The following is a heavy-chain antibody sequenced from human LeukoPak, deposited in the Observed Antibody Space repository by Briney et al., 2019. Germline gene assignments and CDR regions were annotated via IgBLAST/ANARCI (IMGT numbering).Heavy chain of an antibody. CDR2: IYHSGST. CDR1: GYSISSGYY. V-gene: IGHV4-38-2*02. D-gene: IGHD5-24*01. CDR3: ARVCGGDLQCLDY. Sequence: SETLSLTCTVSGYSISSGYYWGWIRQPPGKGLEWIGSIYHSGSTYYNPSLKSRVTISVDTSKNQFSLKLSSVTAADTAVYYCARVCGGDLQCLDYWGQGTLVTVSS. J-gene: IGHJ4*02.